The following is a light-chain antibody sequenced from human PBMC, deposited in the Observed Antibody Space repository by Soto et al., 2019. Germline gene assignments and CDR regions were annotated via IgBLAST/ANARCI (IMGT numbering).Light chain of an antibody. CDR2: AAS. CDR3: HQNFNYTRT. Sequence: AIQMTQSPSSVAASTGDRVTISCRATQTICSYLAWYPQTQGKPPNLXIYAASPLQSGVPSLFNCSGAGPDCTRTITALQYEDAETDSCHQNFNYTRTFGQGTKVDIK. V-gene: IGKV1-8*01. J-gene: IGKJ1*01. CDR1: QTICSY.